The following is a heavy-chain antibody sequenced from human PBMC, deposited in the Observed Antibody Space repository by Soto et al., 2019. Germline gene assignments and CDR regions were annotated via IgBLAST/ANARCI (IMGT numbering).Heavy chain of an antibody. CDR1: GGSISSYY. CDR3: ARGAIRSAFDI. D-gene: IGHD3-3*01. CDR2: IYYSGST. J-gene: IGHJ3*02. V-gene: IGHV4-59*12. Sequence: PSETLSLTCTVSGGSISSYYWSWIRQHPGKGLEWIGYIYYSGSTYYNPSLKSRVTISVDTSKNQFSLKLSSVTAADTAVYYCARGAIRSAFDIWGQGTMVTVSS.